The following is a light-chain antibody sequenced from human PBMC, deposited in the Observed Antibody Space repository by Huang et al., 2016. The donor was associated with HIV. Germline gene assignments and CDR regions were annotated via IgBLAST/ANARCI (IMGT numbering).Light chain of an antibody. V-gene: IGKV3-20*01. J-gene: IGKJ3*01. CDR1: QSIGNNY. CDR2: GAS. CDR3: QHYGSSFT. Sequence: EIVLTQSPGTLSLSPGEGATLSCRASQSIGNNYLAWYQQKVGQAPRLLIYGASSRATGIPDRFSGSGSGTDFTLTISRLEPGDSAVYYCQHYGSSFTFGPGTKVDIK.